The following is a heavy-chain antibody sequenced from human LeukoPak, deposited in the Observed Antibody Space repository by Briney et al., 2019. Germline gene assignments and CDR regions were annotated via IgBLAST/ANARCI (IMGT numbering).Heavy chain of an antibody. J-gene: IGHJ4*02. CDR1: GGSTSRYY. CDR3: AREDTAARPQDY. D-gene: IGHD6-6*01. CDR2: IYTSGST. Sequence: SETLSLICSVSGGSTSRYYWSWIRQPAGKGVEWIGRIYTSGSTNYNPSLKSRVTMSVDTSKNQFSMNLTSVTAADTAVYYCAREDTAARPQDYWGQGTLVTVSS. V-gene: IGHV4-4*07.